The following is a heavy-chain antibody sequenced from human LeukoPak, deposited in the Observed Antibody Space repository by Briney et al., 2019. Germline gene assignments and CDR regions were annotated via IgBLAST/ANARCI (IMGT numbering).Heavy chain of an antibody. J-gene: IGHJ3*02. CDR3: ARGNNGAFDI. V-gene: IGHV3-7*01. CDR1: GFTFSSYA. Sequence: PGGSLRLSCAASGFTFSSYAMSWVRQAPGKGLNWLANIKPDGGEKNYVDSVKGRFTISRDNSKNSLYLQTNSLRAEDTAVYYCARGNNGAFDIWGQGTMVTVPS. CDR2: IKPDGGEK. D-gene: IGHD1/OR15-1a*01.